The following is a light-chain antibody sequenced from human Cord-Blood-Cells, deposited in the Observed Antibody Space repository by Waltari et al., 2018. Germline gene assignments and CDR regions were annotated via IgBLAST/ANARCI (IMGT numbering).Light chain of an antibody. CDR3: QQYYSYPRT. J-gene: IGKJ1*01. CDR2: AAS. CDR1: QGISSY. V-gene: IGKV1-8*01. Sequence: AIRLTPSPSSFSASTGDRVTITCRASQGISSYLAWYQQTPRKAPKLLIYAASTLQSGVPSRFSGSGSGTDFTLTISCLQSEDFATYYCQQYYSYPRTFGQGTKVEIK.